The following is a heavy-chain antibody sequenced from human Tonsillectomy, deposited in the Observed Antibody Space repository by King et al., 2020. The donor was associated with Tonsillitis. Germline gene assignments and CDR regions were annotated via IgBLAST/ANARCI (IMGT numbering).Heavy chain of an antibody. V-gene: IGHV4-59*01. Sequence: QLQESGPGLVKPSETLSLTCTVSGGSMRGYYWSWIRQPPGKGLEWIGNIYYLGSTQYNPSLRRLVTISVDTSKAQFSLKLRSVTAGDTAVYWCAREGKDGYNSFYFDSWGQGTLVTVSS. CDR3: AREGKDGYNSFYFDS. D-gene: IGHD5-24*01. CDR1: GGSMRGYY. J-gene: IGHJ4*02. CDR2: IYYLGST.